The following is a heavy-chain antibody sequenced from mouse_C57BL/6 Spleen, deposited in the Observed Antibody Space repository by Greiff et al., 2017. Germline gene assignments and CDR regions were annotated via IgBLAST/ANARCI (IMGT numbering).Heavy chain of an antibody. V-gene: IGHV3-6*01. Sequence: EVQLQESGPGLVKPSQSLSLTCSVTGYSITSGYYWYWIRQFPGNKLEWMGYISYDGSNNYNPSLKNRNSITRDTSKNQFFLQLNSVTTEDTATYYCARPYYYGSSYWYFDVWGTGTTVTVSS. J-gene: IGHJ1*03. CDR3: ARPYYYGSSYWYFDV. CDR1: GYSITSGYY. CDR2: ISYDGSN. D-gene: IGHD1-1*01.